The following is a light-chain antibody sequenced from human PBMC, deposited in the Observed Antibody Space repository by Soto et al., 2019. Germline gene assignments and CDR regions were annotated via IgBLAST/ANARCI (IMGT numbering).Light chain of an antibody. CDR1: SSDVGSYNL. CDR2: EGS. V-gene: IGLV2-23*01. Sequence: QSALTHPASVSWSPGQSISISCTGTSSDVGSYNLVSWYQQHPGKAPKLMIYEGSKRPSGVSNRFSGSKSGNTASLTISGLQAEDEADYYCCPYAGSSDVFGTGTKVTVL. J-gene: IGLJ1*01. CDR3: CPYAGSSDV.